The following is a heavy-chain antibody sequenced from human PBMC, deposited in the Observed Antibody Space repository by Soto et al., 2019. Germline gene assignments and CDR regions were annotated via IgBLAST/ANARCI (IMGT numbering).Heavy chain of an antibody. CDR3: ARNWGWHFEL. J-gene: IGHJ2*01. CDR2: IYYSGST. CDR1: GGSISSYY. V-gene: IGHV4-59*01. D-gene: IGHD7-27*01. Sequence: QVQLQESGPGLVKPSETLSLTCTVSGGSISSYYWSWIRQSPGKGLEWIGYIYYSGSTNYNPSLKKRETKSVYTSTNQCSQKRSSVSAADTAVYSCARNWGWHFELWRRGTLVTVSS.